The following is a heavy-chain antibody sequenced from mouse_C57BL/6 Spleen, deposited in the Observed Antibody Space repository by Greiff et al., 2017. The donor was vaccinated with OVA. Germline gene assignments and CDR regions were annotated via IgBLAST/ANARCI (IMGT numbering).Heavy chain of an antibody. V-gene: IGHV1-82*01. J-gene: IGHJ2*01. CDR2: IYPGDGDT. CDR3: ARFTTVVFDY. CDR1: GYAFSSSW. Sequence: QVQLQQSGPELVKPGASVKISCKASGYAFSSSWMNWVKQRPGKGLEWIGRIYPGDGDTNYKGKFKGKATLTADKSSSTAYMQLSSLTSEDSAVYFCARFTTVVFDYWGQGTTLTVSS. D-gene: IGHD1-1*01.